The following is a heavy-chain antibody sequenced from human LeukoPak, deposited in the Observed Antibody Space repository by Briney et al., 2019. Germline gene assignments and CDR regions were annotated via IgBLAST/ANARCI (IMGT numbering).Heavy chain of an antibody. CDR3: ATLHFYAMGV. J-gene: IGHJ6*01. V-gene: IGHV3-11*01. CDR2: ISGSGTDT. Sequence: SGGSLRLSCAAPGLIFSGQYMIWIRQAPGKGLGWVAFISGSGTDTFYADSVKGRFFISKDNTRDSLSLQMTSLSAEDTAMYYCATLHFYAMGVWGQGTTVTVSS. CDR1: GLIFSGQY.